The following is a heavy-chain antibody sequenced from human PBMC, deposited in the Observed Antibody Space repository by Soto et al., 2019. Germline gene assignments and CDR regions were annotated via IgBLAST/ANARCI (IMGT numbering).Heavy chain of an antibody. D-gene: IGHD2-2*01. V-gene: IGHV1-69*01. Sequence: QVQLVQSGAEVKKTGSSVKVSCKASGCTFSSYAISWVRQAPGQGLEWMGGIIHIFGTANYAQKFQDRVTIPADESTSTAYMELSSLRYEDTAVYYCERAWVVSAASTKYNWFDPWGQGTLVTVSS. J-gene: IGHJ5*02. CDR3: ERAWVVSAASTKYNWFDP. CDR1: GCTFSSYA. CDR2: IIHIFGTA.